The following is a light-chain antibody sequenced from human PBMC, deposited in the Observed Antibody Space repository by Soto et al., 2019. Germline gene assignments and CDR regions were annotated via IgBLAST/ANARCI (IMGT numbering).Light chain of an antibody. CDR3: SSYTSRSTSWL. CDR2: DVS. Sequence: QSALTQPASVSGSPGQSITISCTGTSSDVGGYNYVSWYQQHPGKAPKLLIYDVSNRPSGVSNRFSGSKSGNTASLTISGLHAEDEADYYCSSYTSRSTSWLFGGGTKVTVL. V-gene: IGLV2-14*01. CDR1: SSDVGGYNY. J-gene: IGLJ3*02.